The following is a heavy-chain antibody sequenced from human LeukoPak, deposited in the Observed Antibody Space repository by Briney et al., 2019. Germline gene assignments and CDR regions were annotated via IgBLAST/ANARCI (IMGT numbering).Heavy chain of an antibody. CDR2: IYYSGST. CDR3: ARHLRSSWSYFDY. CDR1: GGSISSSSYY. V-gene: IGHV4-39*01. D-gene: IGHD6-13*01. Sequence: KPSETLSLTCTVSGGSISSSSYYWGWIRQPPGKGLEWIGSIYYSGSTYYNPSLKSRVTISVDTSKNQFSLKLSSVTAADTAVYYCARHLRSSWSYFDYWGQGTLVTVSS. J-gene: IGHJ4*02.